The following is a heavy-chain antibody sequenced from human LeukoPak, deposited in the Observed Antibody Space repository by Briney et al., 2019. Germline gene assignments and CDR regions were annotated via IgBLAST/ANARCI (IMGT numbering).Heavy chain of an antibody. J-gene: IGHJ4*02. D-gene: IGHD4-17*01. CDR1: WGPLSSSSYF. CDR3: ARNSLWVGLYGGYKVFDY. CDR2: IYYSGST. Sequence: SETLSLPHTFSWGPLSSSSYFWGWVRPPPREGVGGVGGIYYSGSTYYNPSLKSRVTISVDTSKNQFSLKLSSVTAADTAVYYCARNSLWVGLYGGYKVFDYWGQGTLVTVSS. V-gene: IGHV4-39*07.